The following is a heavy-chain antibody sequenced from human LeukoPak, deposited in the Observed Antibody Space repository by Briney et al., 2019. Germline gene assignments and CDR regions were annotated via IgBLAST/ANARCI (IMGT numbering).Heavy chain of an antibody. V-gene: IGHV4-39*07. J-gene: IGHJ6*04. CDR2: IYYSGST. D-gene: IGHD5-18*01. CDR1: GGSISSSSYY. CDR3: ARDQWLLPDV. Sequence: SETLSLTCTVSGGSISSSSYYWGWIRQPPGKGLEWIGSIYYSGSTYYNPSLKSRVTISVDTSKNQFSLKLSSVTAADTAVYYCARDQWLLPDVWAKGPRSPSPQ.